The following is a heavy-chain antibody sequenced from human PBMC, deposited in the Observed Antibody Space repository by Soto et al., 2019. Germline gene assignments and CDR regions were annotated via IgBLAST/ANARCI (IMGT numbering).Heavy chain of an antibody. CDR2: IYYSGST. J-gene: IGHJ6*02. CDR3: ARDSGGRRYYYYGMDV. D-gene: IGHD2-15*01. V-gene: IGHV4-59*01. Sequence: SETLSLTCTVSGGSISSYYWSWIRQPPGKGLEWIGYIYYSGSTNYNPSLKSRVTISVDTSKNQFSLKLSSVTAADTAVYYCARDSGGRRYYYYGMDVWGQGTTVTVSS. CDR1: GGSISSYY.